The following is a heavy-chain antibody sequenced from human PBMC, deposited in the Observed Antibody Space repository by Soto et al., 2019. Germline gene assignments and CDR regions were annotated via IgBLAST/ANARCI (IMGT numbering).Heavy chain of an antibody. CDR2: ISYDGSNK. Sequence: QVQLVESGGGVVQPGRSLRLSCAASGFTFSSYGMHWVRQAPGKGLEWVAVISYDGSNKYYADSVKGRFTISRDNSENTLYLQMNGLRSADTAVDYWAKDFAQYWDYGDYDPWCYGMVVWGQGITVTVSS. D-gene: IGHD4-17*01. V-gene: IGHV3-30*18. CDR1: GFTFSSYG. CDR3: AKDFAQYWDYGDYDPWCYGMVV. J-gene: IGHJ6*02.